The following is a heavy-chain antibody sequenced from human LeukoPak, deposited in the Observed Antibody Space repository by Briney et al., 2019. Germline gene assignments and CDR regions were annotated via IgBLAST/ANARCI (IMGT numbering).Heavy chain of an antibody. V-gene: IGHV1-69*13. CDR2: IIPIFGTA. D-gene: IGHD6-6*01. CDR3: ASVGSSSLAYYYYGMDV. CDR1: GGTFSSYA. J-gene: IGHJ6*02. Sequence: SVKVSCKASGGTFSSYAISWVRQAPGQGLEWMGGIIPIFGTANYAQKFQGRVTITADESTSTAYMELSSLRSEDTAVYYCASVGSSSLAYYYYGMDVWGQGTTVTVSS.